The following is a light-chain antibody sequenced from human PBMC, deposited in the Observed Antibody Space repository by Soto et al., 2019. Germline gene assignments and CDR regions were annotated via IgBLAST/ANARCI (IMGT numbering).Light chain of an antibody. J-gene: IGLJ2*01. Sequence: QSVLTQPASVSGSPGQSITISCTGTSSDVGGYNYVSWYQQHPGKAPKLMIYDVSNRPSGVSNRFSGSKSGNTASLTISGLQAEEEADYYCSSYTSSSTLVFGGGTKVTVL. CDR3: SSYTSSSTLV. CDR1: SSDVGGYNY. CDR2: DVS. V-gene: IGLV2-14*01.